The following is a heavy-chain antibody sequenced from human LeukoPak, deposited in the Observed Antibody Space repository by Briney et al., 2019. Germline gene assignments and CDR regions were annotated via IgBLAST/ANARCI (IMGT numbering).Heavy chain of an antibody. Sequence: ASVKVSCKASGDTFTGYYMHWVRQAPGQGLEWMGWINPDSGGTNYAQKFQGRVTMTRDTSISTAYMELSRLRSDDTAVYYCARDPGGYSPPDGLWGQGTLVTVSS. CDR3: ARDPGGYSPPDGL. J-gene: IGHJ4*02. CDR2: INPDSGGT. D-gene: IGHD5-18*01. CDR1: GDTFTGYY. V-gene: IGHV1-2*02.